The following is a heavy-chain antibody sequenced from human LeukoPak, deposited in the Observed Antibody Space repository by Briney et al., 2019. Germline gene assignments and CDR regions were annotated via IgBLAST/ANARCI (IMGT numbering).Heavy chain of an antibody. CDR2: TYYRSKWYN. CDR1: GDSVSSNSAA. D-gene: IGHD3-3*01. Sequence: SQTLSLTCAISGDSVSSNSAAWNWIRQSPSRGLEWLGRTYYRSKWYNDYAVSVKSRITINPDTPKNQFSLQLNSVTPEDTAVYYCARDRPRVLRFLEWSKNYGMDVWGQGTTVTVSS. CDR3: ARDRPRVLRFLEWSKNYGMDV. V-gene: IGHV6-1*01. J-gene: IGHJ6*02.